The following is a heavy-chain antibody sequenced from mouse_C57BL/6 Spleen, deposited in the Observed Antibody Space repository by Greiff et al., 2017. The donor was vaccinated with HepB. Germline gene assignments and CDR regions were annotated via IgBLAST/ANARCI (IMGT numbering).Heavy chain of an antibody. J-gene: IGHJ3*01. CDR3: ARSLYYSNYLFAY. CDR2: IYPGSGNT. CDR1: GYTFTDYY. V-gene: IGHV1-76*01. D-gene: IGHD2-5*01. Sequence: QVQLKQSGAELVRPGASVKLSCKASGYTFTDYYINWVKQRPGQGLEWIARIYPGSGNTYYNEKFKGKATLTAEKSSSTAYMQLSSLTSEDSAVYFCARSLYYSNYLFAYWGQGTLVTVSA.